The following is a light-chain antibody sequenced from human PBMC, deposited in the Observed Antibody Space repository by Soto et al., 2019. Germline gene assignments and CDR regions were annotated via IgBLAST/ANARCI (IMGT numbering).Light chain of an antibody. V-gene: IGLV2-14*01. Sequence: QSALTQPASVSGSPGQSITISCTGPSSDVGGYNYVSWYQQHPGKAPKLMIYEVSNRPSGVSNRFSGSKSGNTASLTISGRQDEDEADYYCSSYTNSSTFSVFGTGTKLTVL. CDR2: EVS. CDR3: SSYTNSSTFSV. J-gene: IGLJ1*01. CDR1: SSDVGGYNY.